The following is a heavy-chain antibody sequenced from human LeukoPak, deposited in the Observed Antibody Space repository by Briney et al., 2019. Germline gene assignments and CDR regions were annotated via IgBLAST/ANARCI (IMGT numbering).Heavy chain of an antibody. CDR3: ARQLANWFDP. J-gene: IGHJ5*02. V-gene: IGHV4-59*08. CDR2: IYYSGST. Sequence: NPSETLSLTCTVSGGSISSYYWSWIRQPPGKGLEWIGYIYYSGSTNYNPSLKSRVTISVDTSKNQFSLKLSSVTAADTAVYYCARQLANWFDPWGRGTLVTVSS. D-gene: IGHD6-13*01. CDR1: GGSISSYY.